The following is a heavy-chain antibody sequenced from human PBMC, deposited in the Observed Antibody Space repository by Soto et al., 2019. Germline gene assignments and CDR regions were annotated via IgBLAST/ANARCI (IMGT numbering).Heavy chain of an antibody. D-gene: IGHD6-6*01. Sequence: QVQLVQAGAEVKKPGASVKVSCKTSGYTFTNYNINWVRQATGQGLEWMGWMNPNSGNTGYAQKFQGRVTMTRNTSITTAYMGLSSLRSGDTAVYYCARAEPYSTSSPLDYWGQGTLVTVSS. CDR3: ARAEPYSTSSPLDY. V-gene: IGHV1-8*01. J-gene: IGHJ4*02. CDR1: GYTFTNYN. CDR2: MNPNSGNT.